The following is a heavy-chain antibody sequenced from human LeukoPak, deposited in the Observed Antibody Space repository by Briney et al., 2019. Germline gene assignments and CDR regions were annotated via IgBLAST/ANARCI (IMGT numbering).Heavy chain of an antibody. V-gene: IGHV4-59*01. Sequence: RPSETLSLTCTVATGSISSYYWSWVRPPPGKGLEWIGYIYYSESTNYSPSLKCRVTISVDTSKNQFPLKLSSVTAADTAVYYCARGGSYYEPFDYWGQGTLVTVSS. J-gene: IGHJ4*02. CDR2: IYYSEST. D-gene: IGHD1-26*01. CDR3: ARGGSYYEPFDY. CDR1: TGSISSYY.